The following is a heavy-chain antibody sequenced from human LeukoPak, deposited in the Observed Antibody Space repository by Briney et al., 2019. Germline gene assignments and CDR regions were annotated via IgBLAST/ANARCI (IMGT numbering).Heavy chain of an antibody. CDR3: AGGGGGNLVVVPAAFDY. J-gene: IGHJ4*02. CDR2: IKQDGGEK. V-gene: IGHV3-7*01. D-gene: IGHD2-2*01. Sequence: GVLRLPCAASGFTFSSYWMSWVRQAPGKGLEWVANIKQDGGEKYYVDSVKGRFTISRDNAKNSLYLQMNSPRAEETAGFYLAGGGGGNLVVVPAAFDYWGQGTLVTVSS. CDR1: GFTFSSYW.